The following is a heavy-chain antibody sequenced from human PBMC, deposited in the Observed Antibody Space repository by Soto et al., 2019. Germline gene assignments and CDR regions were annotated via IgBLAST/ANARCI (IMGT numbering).Heavy chain of an antibody. Sequence: QVQLVQSGAEAKKPGSSVKVSCKTSGGTFSSYAISWVRQAPGQGLEWMGGIVPLFRTTNYAQKFQGRVTITADTSTSTVYMDLSGLRSGDTAVYYCARGGYSSTWSNLLDRSGLDVWGQGTTVTVSS. D-gene: IGHD6-13*01. CDR3: ARGGYSSTWSNLLDRSGLDV. V-gene: IGHV1-69*06. J-gene: IGHJ6*02. CDR2: IVPLFRTT. CDR1: GGTFSSYA.